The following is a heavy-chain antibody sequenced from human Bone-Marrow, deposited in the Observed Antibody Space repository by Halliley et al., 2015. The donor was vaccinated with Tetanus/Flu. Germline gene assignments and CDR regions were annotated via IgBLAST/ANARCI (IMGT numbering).Heavy chain of an antibody. J-gene: IGHJ6*02. CDR3: ARRQGIAVSDDNYYYGLDV. Sequence: VQLVQSGAEVKKPGESLKISCKGSGYSFSDYWIGWERQMPGQGLESMGIIFPGDSETRYGQSFQGQVTISADPSISTAYLQWSSLKASDSAIYFWARRQGIAVSDDNYYYGLDVWGQGTTVTV. CDR2: IFPGDSET. D-gene: IGHD6-19*01. CDR1: GYSFSDYW. V-gene: IGHV5-51*01.